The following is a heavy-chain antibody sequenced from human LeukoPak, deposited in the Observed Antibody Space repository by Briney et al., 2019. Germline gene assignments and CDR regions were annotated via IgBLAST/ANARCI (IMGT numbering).Heavy chain of an antibody. V-gene: IGHV4-34*01. CDR1: GGSFSGYY. J-gene: IGHJ4*02. CDR2: INHSGST. Sequence: SETLSLTCAVYGGSFSGYYWSWIRQPPGKGLEWIGEINHSGSTNYNPSLKSRVTISVDTSKNQFSLKLSSVTAADTAVYYCARDPSYGSGSPSSDYWGQRTLVTVSS. CDR3: ARDPSYGSGSPSSDY. D-gene: IGHD3-10*01.